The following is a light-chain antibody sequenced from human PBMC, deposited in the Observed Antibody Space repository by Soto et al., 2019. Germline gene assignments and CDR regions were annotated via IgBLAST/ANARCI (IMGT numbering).Light chain of an antibody. CDR1: QDISNY. J-gene: IGKJ3*01. CDR2: DAS. V-gene: IGKV1-33*01. Sequence: DIQMTQSPSSLSASVGDRVTITCQASQDISNYLNWYQQKPGKAPKLLIYDASNLETGVPSRFSGSGSGTDFTFTISSLQPEDIATYHCQQYDNLLRSTFGPGTKVDIK. CDR3: QQYDNLLRST.